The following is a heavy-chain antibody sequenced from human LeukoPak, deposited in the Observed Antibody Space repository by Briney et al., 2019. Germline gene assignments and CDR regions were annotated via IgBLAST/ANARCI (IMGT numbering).Heavy chain of an antibody. CDR2: IAVGSGNT. J-gene: IGHJ3*01. CDR3: AAEGRPTLVTFRKEAVDL. Sequence: VASVKVSCKATGVTFTSSTVQWVRQARGQRLEWIGWIAVGSGNTNYAQKFQERVTITRDMSTSTVYMELSSLRSEDTAVYYCAAEGRPTLVTFRKEAVDLWGQGTMVTVSS. D-gene: IGHD4-23*01. V-gene: IGHV1-58*01. CDR1: GVTFTSST.